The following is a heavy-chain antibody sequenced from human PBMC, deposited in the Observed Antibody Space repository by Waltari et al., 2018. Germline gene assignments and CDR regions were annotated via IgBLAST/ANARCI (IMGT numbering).Heavy chain of an antibody. Sequence: QVQLQESGPGLVKPSETLSLTCTVSGCSISSYYWSWIRQPPGKRLEWSGYSQYSGSTDSNPSLKSRVTISVDTSKNQCSLKLSSVTAADTAVYYCAREDGYTVHYWGQGTLVTVSS. D-gene: IGHD5-12*01. V-gene: IGHV4-59*01. CDR1: GCSISSYY. CDR2: SQYSGST. CDR3: AREDGYTVHY. J-gene: IGHJ4*02.